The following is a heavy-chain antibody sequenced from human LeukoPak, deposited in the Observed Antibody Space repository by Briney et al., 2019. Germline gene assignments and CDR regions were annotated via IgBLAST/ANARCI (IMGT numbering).Heavy chain of an antibody. CDR2: FKTDGSTT. J-gene: IGHJ4*02. CDR1: GFTFNNYL. V-gene: IGHV3-74*01. Sequence: GAPRLSCSASGFTFNNYLMHLVPQAPGEGLVWVSLFKTDGSTTRYADSVKGRFTISRDNAKNTLYLQMNSLRAEDTAVYYCARSTSQGFDYWGQGTPVIVSS. CDR3: ARSTSQGFDY.